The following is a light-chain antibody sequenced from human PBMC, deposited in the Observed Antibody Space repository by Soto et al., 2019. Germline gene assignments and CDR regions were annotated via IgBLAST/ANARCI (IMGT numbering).Light chain of an antibody. J-gene: IGKJ5*01. CDR3: QQYGSSRS. Sequence: EIVLTQSPGTLSLSPGERATLSCRASQSVTSSYLAWYQQKPGQAPRFLMYGASSRATGIPDRFSGRGSGTDFTLTINRLEPEDFALYYCQQYGSSRSFGQGTRLEI. V-gene: IGKV3-20*01. CDR1: QSVTSSY. CDR2: GAS.